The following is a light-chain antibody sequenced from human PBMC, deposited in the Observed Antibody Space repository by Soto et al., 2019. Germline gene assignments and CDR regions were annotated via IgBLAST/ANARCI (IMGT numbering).Light chain of an antibody. CDR1: SSDVGKYDR. CDR2: EVI. V-gene: IGLV2-18*02. Sequence: QSVLTQPPSVSGSPGQSVTISCTGTSSDVGKYDRVSWYQQPPGTAPKLIIYEVINRPSGVPARFSGSKSGNTASLTISGLQAEDEADYYCSSYMSTSRYVFVAGTMVTVL. CDR3: SSYMSTSRYV. J-gene: IGLJ1*01.